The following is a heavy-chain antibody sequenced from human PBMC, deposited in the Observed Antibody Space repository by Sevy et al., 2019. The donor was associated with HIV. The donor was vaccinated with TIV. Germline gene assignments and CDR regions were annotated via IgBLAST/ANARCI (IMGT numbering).Heavy chain of an antibody. CDR3: TTDSWSQEDYYDY. J-gene: IGHJ4*02. CDR2: IKGKIYDGTI. D-gene: IGHD6-13*01. CDR1: GFTFSNAW. V-gene: IGHV3-15*01. Sequence: GGSLRLSCAASGFTFSNAWMSWVRQAPGKGVEWVGRIKGKIYDGTIDYAAPVKGRFTISRDDSKNTLYLQMNSLKTEDTAVYYCTTDSWSQEDYYDYWGQGTLVTVSS.